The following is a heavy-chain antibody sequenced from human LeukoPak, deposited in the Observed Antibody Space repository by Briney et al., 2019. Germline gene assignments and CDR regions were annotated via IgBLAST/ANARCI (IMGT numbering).Heavy chain of an antibody. Sequence: PGGSLRLSCAASGFTFSSYAMSWVRQAPGKGLEWVSAISGSGGSTYYADSVKGRFTISRDNAKKSLFLQMNSLRAEDTAVYYCARDGVTSSVDYWGQGTLVTVSS. J-gene: IGHJ4*02. CDR3: ARDGVTSSVDY. D-gene: IGHD2-21*02. V-gene: IGHV3-23*01. CDR2: ISGSGGST. CDR1: GFTFSSYA.